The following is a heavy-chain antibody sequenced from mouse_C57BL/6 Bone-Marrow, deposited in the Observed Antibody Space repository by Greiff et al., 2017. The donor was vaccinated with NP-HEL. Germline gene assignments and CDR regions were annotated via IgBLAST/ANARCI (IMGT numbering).Heavy chain of an antibody. Sequence: EVHRVESEGGLVQPGSSMKLSCTASGFTFSDYYMAWVRQVPEKGLEWVANINYDGSSTYYLDSLKSRFIISRDNAKNILYLQMSSLKSEDTATYYCARGAMDYWGQGTSVTVSS. J-gene: IGHJ4*01. CDR1: GFTFSDYY. CDR3: ARGAMDY. CDR2: INYDGSST. V-gene: IGHV5-16*01.